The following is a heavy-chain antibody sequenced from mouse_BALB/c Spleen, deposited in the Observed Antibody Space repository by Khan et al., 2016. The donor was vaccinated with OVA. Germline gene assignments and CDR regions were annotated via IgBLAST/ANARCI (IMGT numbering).Heavy chain of an antibody. D-gene: IGHD2-3*01. Sequence: VQLQQSGAELVRPGALVKLSCKASGFNIKDYYIHWVKQRPEQGLEWIGWIDPENGNTIYDPKFLGKASITADTSSNTAYLQLSSLTSEDTAVYYCARDGYSPWFAYGGQGTLVTVSA. V-gene: IGHV14-1*02. CDR3: ARDGYSPWFAY. CDR2: IDPENGNT. CDR1: GFNIKDYY. J-gene: IGHJ3*01.